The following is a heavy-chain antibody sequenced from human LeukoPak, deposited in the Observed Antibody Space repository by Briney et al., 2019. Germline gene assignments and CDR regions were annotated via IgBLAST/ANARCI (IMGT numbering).Heavy chain of an antibody. J-gene: IGHJ4*02. Sequence: GGSLRLSCAASGFTFSSYSMNWVRQAPGKGLEWVSSISSSSSYIYYADSVKGRFTISRDNAKNSVYLEMNTLRAEDTALYYCASGSTLDYWGQGTLVTVSS. CDR3: ASGSTLDY. D-gene: IGHD3-10*01. CDR1: GFTFSSYS. CDR2: ISSSSSYI. V-gene: IGHV3-21*03.